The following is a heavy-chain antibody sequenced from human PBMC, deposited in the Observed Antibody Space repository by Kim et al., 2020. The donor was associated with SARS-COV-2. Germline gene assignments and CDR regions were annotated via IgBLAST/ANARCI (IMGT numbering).Heavy chain of an antibody. V-gene: IGHV3-49*03. J-gene: IGHJ4*02. CDR3: TRGYYDSSGYYHKYYFDY. D-gene: IGHD3-22*01. CDR1: GFTFGDYA. Sequence: GGSLRLSCTASGFTFGDYAMSWFRQAPGKGLEWVGFIRSKAYGGTTEYAASVKGRFTISRDDSKSIAYLQMNSLKTEDTAVYYCTRGYYDSSGYYHKYYFDYWGQGTLVTVSS. CDR2: IRSKAYGGTT.